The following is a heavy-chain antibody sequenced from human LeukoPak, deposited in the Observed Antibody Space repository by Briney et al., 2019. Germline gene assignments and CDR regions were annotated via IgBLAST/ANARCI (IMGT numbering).Heavy chain of an antibody. D-gene: IGHD3-22*01. Sequence: PGGSLRLSCAASGFTFSSYAMHWVRQAPGKGLEWVAVISYDGSNKYYADSVKGRFTISRDNSKNTLYLQMNSLRAEDTAVYYCARAYYYDSSGYPVDYWGQGTLVTVSS. J-gene: IGHJ4*02. CDR1: GFTFSSYA. CDR2: ISYDGSNK. V-gene: IGHV3-30-3*01. CDR3: ARAYYYDSSGYPVDY.